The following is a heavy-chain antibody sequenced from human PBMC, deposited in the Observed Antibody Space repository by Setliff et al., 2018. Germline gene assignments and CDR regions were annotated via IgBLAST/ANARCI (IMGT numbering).Heavy chain of an antibody. D-gene: IGHD6-13*01. CDR2: INNGGVSA. Sequence: GGSLRLSCVTSGFAFTSYDMTWVRQAPGKGLEWVAFINNGGVSADYTDSVKGRFTISRDESKNTAYLQMNSLKTEDTAVYYCAKDGSGSYDYLDYWGQGTLVTVSS. CDR3: AKDGSGSYDYLDY. CDR1: GFAFTSYD. V-gene: IGHV3-23*03. J-gene: IGHJ4*02.